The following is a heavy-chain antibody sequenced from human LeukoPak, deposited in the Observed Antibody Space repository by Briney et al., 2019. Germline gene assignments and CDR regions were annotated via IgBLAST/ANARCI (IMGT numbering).Heavy chain of an antibody. D-gene: IGHD6-6*01. Sequence: ASVKVSCKASGYTFTSYDINWVRRATGQGLEWMGWMNPNSGNTGYAQKFQGRVTMTRNTSISTAYMELSSLRSEDTAVYYCARVNQRYSSSSGLPYWGQGTLVTVSS. CDR1: GYTFTSYD. J-gene: IGHJ4*02. V-gene: IGHV1-8*01. CDR3: ARVNQRYSSSSGLPY. CDR2: MNPNSGNT.